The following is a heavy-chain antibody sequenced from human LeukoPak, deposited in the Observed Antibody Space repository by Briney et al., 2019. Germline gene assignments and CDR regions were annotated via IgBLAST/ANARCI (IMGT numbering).Heavy chain of an antibody. J-gene: IGHJ4*02. V-gene: IGHV1-69*05. CDR1: GGTFSSYA. CDR3: ASLTYYDFWSGPFDY. D-gene: IGHD3-3*01. Sequence: SVKVSCKASGGTFSSYAISWVRQAPGQGLEWMGGIIPIFGTANYAQKFQGRVTITTDESTSTAYMELSSLRSEDTAVYYCASLTYYDFWSGPFDYWGQGTLVTVSS. CDR2: IIPIFGTA.